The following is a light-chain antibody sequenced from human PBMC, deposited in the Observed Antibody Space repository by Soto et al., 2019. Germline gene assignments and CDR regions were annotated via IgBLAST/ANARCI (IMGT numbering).Light chain of an antibody. CDR3: QRNHSYSEA. Sequence: DIQMTQSPSTLSGSVGDRVTITCRASQTISSWLAWYQQKPGKAPKLLIYKASTIKSGVPSRFSGSGSGTEFTHTISSLQPDDFATYDCQRNHSYSEAFGHGTKVELK. V-gene: IGKV1-5*03. J-gene: IGKJ1*01. CDR2: KAS. CDR1: QTISSW.